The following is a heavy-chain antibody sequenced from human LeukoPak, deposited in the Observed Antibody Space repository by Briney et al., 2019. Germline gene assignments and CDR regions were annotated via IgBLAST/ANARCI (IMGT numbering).Heavy chain of an antibody. Sequence: PGGSLRLSCAASGFTFSSYEMTWVRQAPGKGLECVSYISSSGSTIYYADSVKGRFTISRDNAKNSLYLQMNSLRAEDTAVYYCARYDYDILTGEPDGMDVWGQGTTVTVSS. CDR1: GFTFSSYE. J-gene: IGHJ6*02. CDR3: ARYDYDILTGEPDGMDV. V-gene: IGHV3-48*03. CDR2: ISSSGSTI. D-gene: IGHD3-9*01.